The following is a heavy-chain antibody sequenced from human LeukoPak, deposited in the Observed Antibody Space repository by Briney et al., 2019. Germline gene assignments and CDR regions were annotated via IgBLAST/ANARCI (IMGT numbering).Heavy chain of an antibody. CDR3: ARDVWVANWFDP. CDR2: INPNSGGT. D-gene: IGHD3-16*01. V-gene: IGHV1-2*02. Sequence: ATVKVSCKASGYTFTGYYMHWVRQAPGQGLEWMGWINPNSGGTNYAQKFQGRVTMTRDTSISTAYMELSRLRSDDTAVYYCARDVWVANWFDPWGQGTLVAVSS. J-gene: IGHJ5*02. CDR1: GYTFTGYY.